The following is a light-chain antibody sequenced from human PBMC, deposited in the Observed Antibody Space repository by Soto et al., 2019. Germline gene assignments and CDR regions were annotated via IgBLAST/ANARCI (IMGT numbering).Light chain of an antibody. Sequence: DIVMTQSPDSLPVSLGERATINCKSSQSLLSSSNNKNFLTWYQHKPVQPPKLLISWASILESGVPDRFSGSGSGTDFTLTINSLQAEDVAVYYCQQCYSAPLTFGGGTKVEIK. CDR2: WAS. CDR1: QSLLSSSNNKNF. J-gene: IGKJ4*01. CDR3: QQCYSAPLT. V-gene: IGKV4-1*01.